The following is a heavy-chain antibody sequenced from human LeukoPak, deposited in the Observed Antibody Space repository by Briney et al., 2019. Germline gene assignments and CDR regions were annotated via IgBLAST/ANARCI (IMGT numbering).Heavy chain of an antibody. D-gene: IGHD3-10*01. Sequence: NPSETLFLTCTVSGGSIIRYSSSRYYWSWIRQPPGKGLEWIAYIYNSGSTNYSPSLKSRVTISLDTSKKQFSLKLSSVTAADTAVYYCARHGSGGYFDYWGQGTLVTISA. CDR3: ARHGSGGYFDY. CDR1: GGSIIRYSSSRYY. CDR2: IYNSGST. J-gene: IGHJ4*02. V-gene: IGHV4-59*08.